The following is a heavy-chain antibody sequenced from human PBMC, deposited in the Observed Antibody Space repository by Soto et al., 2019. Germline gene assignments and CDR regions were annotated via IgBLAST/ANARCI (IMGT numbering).Heavy chain of an antibody. J-gene: IGHJ4*02. CDR3: AREPYCTSATCFIHFDS. Sequence: SETLSLTCAVSGASISSGDSYWSWIRQRPGKGLEWIGYIFHTGSTYYNPSLKSRVTISLDSSKNQFSLKLTSATAADTAVYFCAREPYCTSATCFIHFDSWCQGSLVTVSS. CDR2: IFHTGST. V-gene: IGHV4-31*11. D-gene: IGHD2-2*01. CDR1: GASISSGDSY.